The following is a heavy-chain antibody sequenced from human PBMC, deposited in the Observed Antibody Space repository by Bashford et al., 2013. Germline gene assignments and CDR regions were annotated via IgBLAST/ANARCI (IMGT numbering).Heavy chain of an antibody. CDR2: IYYTGST. V-gene: IGHV4-34*01. Sequence: SETLSLTCAVYGGSFSGYYWSWIRQPPGKGLEWIGSIYYTGSTYYNPSLKSRVTISVDASKNQFSLKLSSVTAAETAVYYCARHHAPHYYDSSGSYYNSGPNFDYVGPGNPGPPSPQ. CDR3: ARHHAPHYYDSSGSYYNSGPNFDY. CDR1: GGSFSGYY. D-gene: IGHD3-22*01. J-gene: IGHJ4*02.